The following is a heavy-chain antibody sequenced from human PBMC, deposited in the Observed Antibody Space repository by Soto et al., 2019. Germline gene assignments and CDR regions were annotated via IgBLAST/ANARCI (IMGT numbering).Heavy chain of an antibody. D-gene: IGHD3-3*01. Sequence: GGSLRLSCAASGFTFDDYAMHWVRQAPGKCLEWVSGISWNSGSIGYADSVKGRFTISRDNAKNSLYLQMNSLRAEDTALYYCAKDMSAPSPYYGFWSGYYAYGMDVWGQGXTVTVYS. CDR1: GFTFDDYA. J-gene: IGHJ6*02. CDR2: ISWNSGSI. V-gene: IGHV3-9*01. CDR3: AKDMSAPSPYYGFWSGYYAYGMDV.